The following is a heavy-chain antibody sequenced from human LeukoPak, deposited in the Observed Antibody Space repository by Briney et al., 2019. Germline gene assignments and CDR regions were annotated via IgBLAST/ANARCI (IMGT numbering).Heavy chain of an antibody. CDR3: ARDLWDATGY. D-gene: IGHD3-3*01. CDR1: GFSSNY. CDR2: IYSGDST. J-gene: IGHJ4*02. Sequence: GESLRLSCVASGFSSNYMSWVRQAPWKGLEWVSVIYSGDSTYYADSVKGRFTISRDISKNTLYLQMNSLRPEDTAVYHCARDLWDATGYWGQGTLVTVSS. V-gene: IGHV3-66*02.